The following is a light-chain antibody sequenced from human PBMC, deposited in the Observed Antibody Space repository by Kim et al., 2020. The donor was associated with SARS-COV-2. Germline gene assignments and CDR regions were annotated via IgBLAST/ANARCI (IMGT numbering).Light chain of an antibody. CDR3: QSYDSSNVV. CDR2: DDN. Sequence: GTTPTHTRTRSQGRIASKYVQWYQQRPGSAPTTVIYDDNQRPSGVPDRFSGSIDSSSNSASLTISGLKTEDEADYYCQSYDSSNVVFGGGTQLTVL. CDR1: QGRIASKY. V-gene: IGLV6-57*03. J-gene: IGLJ2*01.